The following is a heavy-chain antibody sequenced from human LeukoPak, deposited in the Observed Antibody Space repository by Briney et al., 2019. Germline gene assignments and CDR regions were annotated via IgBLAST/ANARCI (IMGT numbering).Heavy chain of an antibody. V-gene: IGHV4-31*03. CDR3: ARVTTVVTPGLDY. CDR2: IYYSGST. Sequence: SETLSLTCTVSGDSISSVAYYWSWIRQHPGKGLEWIGYIYYSGSTYYNPSLKSRVTISVDTSNNQFSLKLSSVTAADTAVYYCARVTTVVTPGLDYWGQGTLVTVSS. CDR1: GDSISSVAYY. D-gene: IGHD4-23*01. J-gene: IGHJ4*02.